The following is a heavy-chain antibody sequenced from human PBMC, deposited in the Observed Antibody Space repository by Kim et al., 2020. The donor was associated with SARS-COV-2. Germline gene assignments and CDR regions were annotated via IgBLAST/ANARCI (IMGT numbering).Heavy chain of an antibody. V-gene: IGHV4-4*07. CDR1: GGSISSYY. CDR3: ARDRRITIFGVVIEDAFDI. J-gene: IGHJ3*02. CDR2: IYTSGST. Sequence: SETLSLTCTVSGGSISSYYWSWIRQPAGKGLEWIGRIYTSGSTNYNPSLKSRVTMSVDTSKNQFSLKLSSVTAADTAVYYCARDRRITIFGVVIEDAFDIWGQETMVTVSS. D-gene: IGHD3-3*01.